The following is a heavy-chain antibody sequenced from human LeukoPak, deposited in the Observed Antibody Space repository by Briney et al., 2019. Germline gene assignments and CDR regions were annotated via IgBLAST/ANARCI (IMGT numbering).Heavy chain of an antibody. CDR3: TRVEVFVCSGGSCYQTRFDP. CDR2: INHSGST. V-gene: IGHV4-34*01. CDR1: GGSFSGYY. Sequence: PSETLSLTCAVYGGSFSGYYWSWIRQPPGKGLEWIGEINHSGSTNYNPSLKSRVTISVDTSKNQFSLKLSSVTAADTAAYYCTRVEVFVCSGGSCYQTRFDPWGQGTLVTVSS. D-gene: IGHD2-15*01. J-gene: IGHJ5*02.